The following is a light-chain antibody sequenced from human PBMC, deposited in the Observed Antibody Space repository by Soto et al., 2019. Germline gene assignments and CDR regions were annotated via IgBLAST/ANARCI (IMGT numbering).Light chain of an antibody. V-gene: IGKV2-28*01. Sequence: DIVMTQSPLSLPVTPGEPASISCRASQSLLQSNGRNYLDWYMQKPGQSPQLLIHLASNRPSGVPGRFSGSGSGSDFTLTISRVEAEDFGVYCCLQSLHTPYTFGGGTKVDIK. CDR2: LAS. CDR3: LQSLHTPYT. CDR1: QSLLQSNGRNY. J-gene: IGKJ4*01.